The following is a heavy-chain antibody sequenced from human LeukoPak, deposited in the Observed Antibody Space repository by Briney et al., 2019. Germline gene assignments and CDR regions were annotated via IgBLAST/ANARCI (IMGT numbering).Heavy chain of an antibody. J-gene: IGHJ4*02. V-gene: IGHV3-9*01. CDR1: GFTFDDYA. CDR2: ISWNSGSI. Sequence: GRSLRLSCAASGFTFDDYAMHWVRQAPGKGLEWVSGISWNSGSIGYADSVKGRFTISRDSSKNTLYLQMNSLRAEDTALYYCAKGSSSSGLGYFDYWGQGTLVTVSS. D-gene: IGHD6-13*01. CDR3: AKGSSSSGLGYFDY.